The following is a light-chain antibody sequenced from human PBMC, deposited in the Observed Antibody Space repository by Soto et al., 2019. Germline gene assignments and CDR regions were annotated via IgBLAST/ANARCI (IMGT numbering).Light chain of an antibody. Sequence: QSVLTQPPSVSGAPGQRVTISCTESSSNIGAGYDVHWYQQLPGTAPKLLIYDNSNRPSGVPDRFSGSKSGTSASLAITGLQPEDEADYYCQSYDSSLSGWVFGGGTKLTVL. V-gene: IGLV1-40*01. CDR1: SSNIGAGYD. CDR3: QSYDSSLSGWV. CDR2: DNS. J-gene: IGLJ3*02.